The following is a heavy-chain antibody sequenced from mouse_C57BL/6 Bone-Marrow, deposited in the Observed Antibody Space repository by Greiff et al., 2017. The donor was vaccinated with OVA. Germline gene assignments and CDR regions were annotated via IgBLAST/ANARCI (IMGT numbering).Heavy chain of an antibody. D-gene: IGHD2-5*01. CDR1: GYTFTSYW. Sequence: VQLQQPGAELVKPGASVKMSCKASGYTFTSYWITWVKQRPGQGLEWIGDIYPGSGSTNYNEKFKSKATLTVDTSSSTAYMQLSSLTSEDSAGYYCARSDYSNYDVDYWGQGTTLTVSS. J-gene: IGHJ2*01. V-gene: IGHV1-55*01. CDR3: ARSDYSNYDVDY. CDR2: IYPGSGST.